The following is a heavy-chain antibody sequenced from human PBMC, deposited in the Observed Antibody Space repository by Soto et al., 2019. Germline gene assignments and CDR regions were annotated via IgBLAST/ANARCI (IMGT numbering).Heavy chain of an antibody. V-gene: IGHV1-58*01. CDR2: IVVGSGNT. Sequence: QMQLVQSGPEVKKPGTSVKVSCKASGFTFTSSAVQWVRQARGQRLEWIGWIVVGSGNTNYAQKFQERVTITRDMSTSTAYMELSSLRSEDTAVYYCARDPVGDYGDYQGYYYGMDVWGQGTTVTVSS. D-gene: IGHD4-17*01. J-gene: IGHJ6*02. CDR1: GFTFTSSA. CDR3: ARDPVGDYGDYQGYYYGMDV.